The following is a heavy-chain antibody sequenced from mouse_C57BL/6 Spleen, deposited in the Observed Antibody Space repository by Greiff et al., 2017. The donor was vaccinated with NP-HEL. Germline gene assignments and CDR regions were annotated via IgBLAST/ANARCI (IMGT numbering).Heavy chain of an antibody. CDR3: ARDSNYDGYYYLDY. J-gene: IGHJ2*01. CDR2: INYDGSST. D-gene: IGHD2-3*01. V-gene: IGHV5-16*01. CDR1: GFTFSDYY. Sequence: EVKLVESEGGLVQPGSSMKLSCTASGFTFSDYYMAWVRQVPEKGLEWVANINYDGSSTYYLDSLKSRFIISRDNAKNILYLQMSSLKSEDTATYYCARDSNYDGYYYLDYWGQGTTLTVSS.